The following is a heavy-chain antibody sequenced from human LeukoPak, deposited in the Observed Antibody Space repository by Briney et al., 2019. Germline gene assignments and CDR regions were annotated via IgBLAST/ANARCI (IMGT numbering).Heavy chain of an antibody. CDR1: GGSISSYY. CDR3: ASLIMDYYYYYYYMDV. CDR2: IYTSGST. V-gene: IGHV4-4*09. Sequence: SETLSLTCTVSGGSISSYYWSWIRQPPGKGLEWIGYIYTSGSTNYNPSLKSRVTISVDTSKNQFPLKLSSVTAADTAVYYCASLIMDYYYYYYYMDVWGKGTTVTVSS. D-gene: IGHD2-8*01. J-gene: IGHJ6*03.